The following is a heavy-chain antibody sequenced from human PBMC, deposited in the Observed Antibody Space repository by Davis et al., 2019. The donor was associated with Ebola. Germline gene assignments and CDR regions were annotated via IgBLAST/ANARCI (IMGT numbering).Heavy chain of an antibody. CDR1: GFTFTTYG. CDR3: AKDGDYDFWSGYYSPYRTYYYYYMDV. V-gene: IGHV3-30*02. Sequence: GESLKISCRASGFTFTTYGMHWVRQAPGKGLEWVAFIRYDGSNKYYADSVKGRFTISRDNSKNTLYLQMNSLRAEDTAVYYCAKDGDYDFWSGYYSPYRTYYYYYMDVWGKGTTVTVSS. CDR2: IRYDGSNK. D-gene: IGHD3-3*01. J-gene: IGHJ6*03.